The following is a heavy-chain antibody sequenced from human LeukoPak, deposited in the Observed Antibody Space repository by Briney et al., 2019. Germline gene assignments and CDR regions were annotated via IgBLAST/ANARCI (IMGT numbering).Heavy chain of an antibody. Sequence: PSETLSLTCTVSGGSISSYSWTWIRQPAGKGLEWVGRIFTSGSTNYNPSLKGRVTISVDTSKNRFSLKMTSVTAADTAVYYCSSSGGHFGESFDYWGQGTLVTVSS. D-gene: IGHD2-21*02. CDR3: SSSGGHFGESFDY. CDR2: IFTSGST. V-gene: IGHV4-4*07. CDR1: GGSISSYS. J-gene: IGHJ4*02.